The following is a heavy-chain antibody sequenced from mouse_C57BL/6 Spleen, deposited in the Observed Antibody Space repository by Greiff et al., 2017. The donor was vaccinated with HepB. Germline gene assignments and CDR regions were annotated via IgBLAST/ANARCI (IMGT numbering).Heavy chain of an antibody. CDR2: IYPGSGST. V-gene: IGHV1-55*01. J-gene: IGHJ3*01. CDR3: ARPSPQLGGFAY. Sequence: VQLQQPGAELVKPGASVKMSCKASGYTFTSYWITWVKQRPGQGLEWIGDIYPGSGSTNYNEKFKSKATLTVDTSSSTAYMQLSSLTSEDSAVYYCARPSPQLGGFAYWGQGTLVTVSA. CDR1: GYTFTSYW. D-gene: IGHD4-1*02.